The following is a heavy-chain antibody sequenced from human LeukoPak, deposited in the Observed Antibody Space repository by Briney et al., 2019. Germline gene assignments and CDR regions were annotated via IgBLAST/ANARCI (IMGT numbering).Heavy chain of an antibody. V-gene: IGHV3-21*01. CDR3: AREAVAGYFGNWFDP. CDR1: GFTFSSYS. CDR2: ISSSSSYI. J-gene: IGHJ5*02. Sequence: PGGSLRLSCAASGFTFSSYSMSWVRQAPGKGLERVSSISSSSSYIYYADSVKGRFTISRDNAKNSLYLQMNSLRAEDTAVYYCAREAVAGYFGNWFDPWGQGTLVTVSS. D-gene: IGHD6-19*01.